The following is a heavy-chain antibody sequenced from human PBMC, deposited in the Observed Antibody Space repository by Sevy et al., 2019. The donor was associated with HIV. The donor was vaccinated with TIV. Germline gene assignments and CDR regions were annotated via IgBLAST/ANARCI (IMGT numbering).Heavy chain of an antibody. CDR2: IYSGGST. Sequence: PGGSLRLSCAASGFIVSSNYMSWVRQAPGKGLEWVSVIYSGGSTYYADSVKGRFTISRDNSKNTLYLQMNSLRAEDTAVYYCARDRNTAMVIGMDVWGQGTTVTVSS. CDR3: ARDRNTAMVIGMDV. CDR1: GFIVSSNY. J-gene: IGHJ6*02. D-gene: IGHD5-18*01. V-gene: IGHV3-53*01.